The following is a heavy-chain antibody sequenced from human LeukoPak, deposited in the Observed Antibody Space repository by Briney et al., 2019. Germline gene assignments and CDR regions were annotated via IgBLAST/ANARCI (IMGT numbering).Heavy chain of an antibody. D-gene: IGHD6-6*01. Sequence: SGGSLRLSCTAPEFPFRNYAMSWVRQAPGKGLEWVSAITDSGGNTYHADSVKGRFTISRDNSKNTLFLQMNSLRVEDTAVYYCAKGSSSSRAYYFDYWGQGALVTVSS. CDR1: EFPFRNYA. V-gene: IGHV3-23*01. J-gene: IGHJ4*02. CDR2: ITDSGGNT. CDR3: AKGSSSSRAYYFDY.